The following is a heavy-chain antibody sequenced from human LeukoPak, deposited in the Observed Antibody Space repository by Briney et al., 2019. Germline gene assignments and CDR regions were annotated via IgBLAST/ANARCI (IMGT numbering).Heavy chain of an antibody. V-gene: IGHV4-59*12. J-gene: IGHJ6*03. CDR2: IHYTGTT. D-gene: IGHD1-26*01. Sequence: PSETLSLTCTVSGDSISSFYWSWIRQPPGKGLEWIGSIHYTGTTYYNPSLRSRVTISLDTSKNYFSLRLSSVTAADTALYYCARIGGSFYFYYYMDVWGKGTTVTVSS. CDR3: ARIGGSFYFYYYMDV. CDR1: GDSISSFY.